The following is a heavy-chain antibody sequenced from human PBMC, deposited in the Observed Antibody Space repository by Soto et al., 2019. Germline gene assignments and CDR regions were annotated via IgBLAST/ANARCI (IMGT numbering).Heavy chain of an antibody. Sequence: GGSLRLSCAGSGFTFSSYWMTWVRQAPGKGLEWVANIKQDGSAKYYGDSVKGRFTISRDNARNSLFLQINSLRAEDTAVYYCARGYYYGTGSYSPENYMDVWGNGT. J-gene: IGHJ6*03. CDR2: IKQDGSAK. CDR1: GFTFSSYW. CDR3: ARGYYYGTGSYSPENYMDV. V-gene: IGHV3-7*01. D-gene: IGHD3-10*01.